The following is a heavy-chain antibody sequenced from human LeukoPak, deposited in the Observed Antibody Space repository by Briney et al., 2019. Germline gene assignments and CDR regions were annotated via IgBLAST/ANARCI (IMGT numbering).Heavy chain of an antibody. CDR2: IYSGGST. D-gene: IGHD2-2*02. CDR1: GFTVSSNY. Sequence: PGGSLRLSCAASGFTVSSNYMSWVRQAPGKGLEWVSVIYSGGSTYYADSVKGRFTISRDDSKHTLYLQMNSLRAEDTAVYYCARDYSYCSSTSCYTGDYWGQGTLVTVSS. V-gene: IGHV3-66*01. CDR3: ARDYSYCSSTSCYTGDY. J-gene: IGHJ4*02.